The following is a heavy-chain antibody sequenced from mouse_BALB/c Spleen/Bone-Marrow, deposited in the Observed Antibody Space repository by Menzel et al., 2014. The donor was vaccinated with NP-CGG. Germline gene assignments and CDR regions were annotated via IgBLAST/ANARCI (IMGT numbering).Heavy chain of an antibody. V-gene: IGHV7-3*02. CDR1: GFTFTDYY. J-gene: IGHJ2*01. Sequence: DVMLVESGGGLVQPGGSLRLSCTTSGFTFTDYYVSWVRRPPGKALEWLGFIRNKANGYTTEYSASVKGRFTISRDNSPRIPSLHMNTPRAEDTATHYCARDIRHIVSWGHGTPLTVSS. CDR2: IRNKANGYTT. CDR3: ARDIRHIVS.